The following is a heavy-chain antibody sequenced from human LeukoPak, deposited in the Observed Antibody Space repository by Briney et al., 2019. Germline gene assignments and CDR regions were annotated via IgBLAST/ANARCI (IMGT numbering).Heavy chain of an antibody. D-gene: IGHD3-3*01. Sequence: SETLSLTCAVSGYSIRSGYYWGWIRPPPGKGLEWIGNIYESGSTYYNPSLKSPVTISVDTSKSQFSLKLSSVTAADTAVYYCAGGGRFDALDIWGQGTMVSVSS. CDR2: IYESGST. V-gene: IGHV4-38-2*01. J-gene: IGHJ3*02. CDR1: GYSIRSGYY. CDR3: AGGGRFDALDI.